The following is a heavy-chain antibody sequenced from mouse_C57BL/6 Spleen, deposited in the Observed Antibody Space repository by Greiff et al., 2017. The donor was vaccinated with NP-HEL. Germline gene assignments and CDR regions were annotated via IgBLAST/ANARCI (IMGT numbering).Heavy chain of an antibody. V-gene: IGHV1-69*01. CDR1: GYTFTSYW. Sequence: QVQLQQPGAELVMPGASVKLSCKASGYTFTSYWMHWVKQRPGQGLEWIGEIDPSDSYTNYNQKFKGKSTLTVDKSSSTAYMQLSSLTSEDSAVYYCARSYDGYYGIAYWGQGTLVTVSA. J-gene: IGHJ3*01. CDR3: ARSYDGYYGIAY. CDR2: IDPSDSYT. D-gene: IGHD2-3*01.